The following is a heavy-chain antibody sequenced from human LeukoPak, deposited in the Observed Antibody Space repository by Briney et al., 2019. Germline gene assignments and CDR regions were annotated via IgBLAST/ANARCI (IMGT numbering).Heavy chain of an antibody. J-gene: IGHJ4*02. D-gene: IGHD1-26*01. V-gene: IGHV4-59*01. CDR1: GGSISSYY. CDR3: AREVSGSFHVDY. Sequence: PSETLSLTCTVSGGSISSYYWSWIRQPPGKGLEWIGYIYYSGSTYYNPSLKSRVTISVDTSKNQFSLKLSSVTAADTAVYYCAREVSGSFHVDYWGQGTLVTVSS. CDR2: IYYSGST.